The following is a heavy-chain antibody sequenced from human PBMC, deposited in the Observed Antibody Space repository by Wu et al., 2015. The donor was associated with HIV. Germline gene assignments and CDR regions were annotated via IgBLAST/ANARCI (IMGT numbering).Heavy chain of an antibody. J-gene: IGHJ4*02. D-gene: IGHD4-17*01. V-gene: IGHV4-30-4*08. CDR3: ARAATVTTGFDY. CDR1: GDSIRNDGYY. Sequence: QVQLQESGPGLVKPSQTLSLTCTVSGDSIRNDGYYRSWIRQPPGKGLEWIGYIYYSGRTDYSPSLRSRVSMTVDTSKNQFSLNLTSVTAADTALYYCARAATVTTGFDYWGQGTLVTVSS. CDR2: IYYSGRT.